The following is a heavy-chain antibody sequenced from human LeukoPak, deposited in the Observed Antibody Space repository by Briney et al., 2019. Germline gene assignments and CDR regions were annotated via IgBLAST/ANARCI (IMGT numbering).Heavy chain of an antibody. CDR1: GFTFSRSA. V-gene: IGHV3-23*01. CDR2: ISSSGNT. J-gene: IGHJ4*02. Sequence: GGSLRLSCAASGFTFSRSAMTWVHQTPGKGLDWVSSISSSGNTYYADSVKGRFTISRDNSKNMLYLQMNSLRAGDTAVYYCVKGRISEDGLDFWGQGTLVTVSP. CDR3: VKGRISEDGLDF. D-gene: IGHD6-13*01.